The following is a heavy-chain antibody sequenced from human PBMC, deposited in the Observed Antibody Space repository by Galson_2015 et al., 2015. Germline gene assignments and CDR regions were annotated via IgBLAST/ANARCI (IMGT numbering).Heavy chain of an antibody. V-gene: IGHV4-30-4*01. Sequence: TLSLTCTVSGGSISSGDYYWSWIRQPPGKGLEWIGYIYYSGSTYYNPSLKSRVTIPVDTSKNQFSLKLSSVTAADTAVYYCASQALIYCSSTSCYPEYFDYWGQGTLVTVSS. CDR1: GGSISSGDYY. J-gene: IGHJ4*02. CDR2: IYYSGST. CDR3: ASQALIYCSSTSCYPEYFDY. D-gene: IGHD2-2*01.